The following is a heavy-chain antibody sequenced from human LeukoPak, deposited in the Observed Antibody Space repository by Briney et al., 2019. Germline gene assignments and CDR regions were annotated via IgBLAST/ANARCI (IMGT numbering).Heavy chain of an antibody. D-gene: IGHD6-13*01. CDR3: AXXXYIAAAQYGY. CDR2: IYYSGTT. Sequence: SETLSLTCTVSGGSISSYYWSWIRQPPGKGLEWIGYIYYSGTTNYNPSLKSRVTISVDTSKNQFSLKLSSVTAADTAVYYCAXXXYIAAAQYGYWGQGTLVTVSS. CDR1: GGSISSYY. J-gene: IGHJ4*02. V-gene: IGHV4-59*01.